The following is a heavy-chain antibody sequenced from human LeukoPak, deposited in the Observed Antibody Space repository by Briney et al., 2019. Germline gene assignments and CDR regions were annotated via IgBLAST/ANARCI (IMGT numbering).Heavy chain of an antibody. CDR2: ISWNGDST. CDR3: AKDAQNYYASGSHIGTFHY. V-gene: IGHV3-20*04. CDR1: GFTFDDYG. D-gene: IGHD3-10*01. Sequence: GGSLRLSCAASGFTFDDYGMSWVRQAPGKGLEWVSGISWNGDSTSYADSVKGRFTISRDNAKNSLFLQMNSLRAEDTAVYYCAKDAQNYYASGSHIGTFHYWGQGTLVTVSS. J-gene: IGHJ4*02.